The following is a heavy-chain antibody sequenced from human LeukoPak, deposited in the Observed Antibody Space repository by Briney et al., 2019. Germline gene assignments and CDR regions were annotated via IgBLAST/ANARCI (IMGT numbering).Heavy chain of an antibody. D-gene: IGHD2-8*01. CDR1: GGSISTYY. CDR2: IYSSGST. V-gene: IGHV4-4*07. J-gene: IGHJ5*02. Sequence: SETLSLTCTVSGGSISTYYWSWIRQPAGKGLEWIGRIYSSGSTSYNPSLQSRVTISLDKSKNQFSLKLSSVTAADTAVYYCARGYGVIPPARFDPWGQGTVVTVSS. CDR3: ARGYGVIPPARFDP.